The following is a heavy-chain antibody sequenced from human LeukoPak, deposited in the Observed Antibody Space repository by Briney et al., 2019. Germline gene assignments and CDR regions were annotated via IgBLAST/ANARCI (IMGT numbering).Heavy chain of an antibody. CDR3: TTVSPYGDYLYYFDF. D-gene: IGHD4-17*01. Sequence: GGSLRLSCVASGITLCNAWMTWVRQAPGKGLEWVGRIESKIDGGRTDYAAAVKGRFTISRDDSKNILFLHMNGLNTEDTAVYYCTTVSPYGDYLYYFDFWGLGTLVTVPS. J-gene: IGHJ4*02. CDR1: GITLCNAW. CDR2: IESKIDGGRT. V-gene: IGHV3-15*04.